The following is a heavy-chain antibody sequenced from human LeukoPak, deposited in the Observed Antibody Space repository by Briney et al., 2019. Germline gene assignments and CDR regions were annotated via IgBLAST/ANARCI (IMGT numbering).Heavy chain of an antibody. CDR1: GFTVTSNY. V-gene: IGHV3-53*01. CDR2: IYSGGTT. CDR3: ARVSSGWHGEYFDY. J-gene: IGHJ4*02. D-gene: IGHD6-19*01. Sequence: PGGSLRLSCAASGFTVTSNYMTWVRQAPGKGLEWVSVIYSGGTTRHADSVKGRFTISRDISKNTIYLQMNGLRAEDTAVYFCARVSSGWHGEYFDYWGQGALVTVSS.